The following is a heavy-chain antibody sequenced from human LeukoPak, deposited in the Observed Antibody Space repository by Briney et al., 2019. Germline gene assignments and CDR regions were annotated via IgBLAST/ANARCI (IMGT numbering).Heavy chain of an antibody. CDR3: VRFASGDPFDY. Sequence: GASVKVSCKASGGTFSSYAISWVRQAPGQGLEWMGRIIPIFGTANYAQKFQGRVTITTDESTSTAYMELSSLRSEDTAVYYCVRFASGDPFDYWGQGTLVTVSS. V-gene: IGHV1-69*05. CDR2: IIPIFGTA. D-gene: IGHD2-21*02. CDR1: GGTFSSYA. J-gene: IGHJ4*02.